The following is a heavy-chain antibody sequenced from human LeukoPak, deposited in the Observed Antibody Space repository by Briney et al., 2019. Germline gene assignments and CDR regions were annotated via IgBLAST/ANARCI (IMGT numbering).Heavy chain of an antibody. J-gene: IGHJ4*02. CDR1: GFTFSSYA. V-gene: IGHV3-23*01. CDR3: AKVGGYYGSGSYGFDY. CDR2: ISGSGGST. Sequence: GGSLRLSCAASGFTFSSYAMSWVRQAPGKGLEWVSAISGSGGSTYYADSVKGRFTISRDNSKNTLYLQMNSLRAEDTAVYYCAKVGGYYGSGSYGFDYWGQGTLVTVSS. D-gene: IGHD3-10*01.